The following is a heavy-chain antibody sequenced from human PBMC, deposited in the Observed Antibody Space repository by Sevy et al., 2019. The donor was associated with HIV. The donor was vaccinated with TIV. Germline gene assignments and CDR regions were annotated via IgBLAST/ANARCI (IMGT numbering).Heavy chain of an antibody. Sequence: ASVKVSCKASGGTFSSYAISWVRQAPGQGLEWMGGIIPILGIANDAQKFQGRVTITADKSTSTAYMELSSLRSEDTAVYYCARGAEASPAAIGWFDPWRQGTLVTVSS. CDR2: IIPILGIA. J-gene: IGHJ5*02. V-gene: IGHV1-69*10. CDR1: GGTFSSYA. D-gene: IGHD2-2*01. CDR3: ARGAEASPAAIGWFDP.